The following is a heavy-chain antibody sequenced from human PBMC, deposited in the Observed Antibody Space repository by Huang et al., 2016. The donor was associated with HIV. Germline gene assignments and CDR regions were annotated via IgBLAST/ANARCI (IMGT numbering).Heavy chain of an antibody. CDR1: GYTFTRSA. CDR3: ARDYYDSRGYDIHAVVDY. Sequence: QVQLVQSGSELRKPGASVKVSCQASGYTFTRSAMNWVRQAPGQGLEWMGWINTNTGNPTYAQACTGRFVLSLDTSVSTAYLQISRLEAEDTAVYYCARDYYDSRGYDIHAVVDYWGQGTLVTVSS. D-gene: IGHD3-22*01. CDR2: INTNTGNP. J-gene: IGHJ4*02. V-gene: IGHV7-4-1*02.